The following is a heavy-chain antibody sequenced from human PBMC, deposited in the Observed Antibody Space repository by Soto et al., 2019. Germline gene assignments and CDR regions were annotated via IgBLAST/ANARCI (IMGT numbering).Heavy chain of an antibody. D-gene: IGHD3-22*01. Sequence: EVQLLESGGGLVQPGGSLRLSCAASGFTFSSYAMSWVRQAPGKGLEWVSTISGSGGSTYYADSVKGRFTISRDNSKNTLYLQMNSLRAEDTAVYYCAKDYLYDRLPSNWFDPWGQGTLVTVSS. V-gene: IGHV3-23*01. CDR2: ISGSGGST. J-gene: IGHJ5*02. CDR3: AKDYLYDRLPSNWFDP. CDR1: GFTFSSYA.